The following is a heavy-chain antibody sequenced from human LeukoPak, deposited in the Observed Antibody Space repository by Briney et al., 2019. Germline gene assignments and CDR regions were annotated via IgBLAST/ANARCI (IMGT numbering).Heavy chain of an antibody. Sequence: SETLSLTCAVYGWSFSGYYWSWIRQPPGKGLEWIGEINHSGSTNYNPSLKSRVTISVETSKNQFSLKLSSVTAADTAVYYCARAPRVVPAAMTFRGHYYMDVWGKGTTVTVSS. CDR1: GWSFSGYY. CDR2: INHSGST. J-gene: IGHJ6*03. CDR3: ARAPRVVPAAMTFRGHYYMDV. V-gene: IGHV4-34*01. D-gene: IGHD2-2*01.